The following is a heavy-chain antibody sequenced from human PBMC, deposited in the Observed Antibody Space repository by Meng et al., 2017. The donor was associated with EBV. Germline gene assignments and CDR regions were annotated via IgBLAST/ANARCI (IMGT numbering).Heavy chain of an antibody. Sequence: QVRWVRSGAEVKKPGASVKVSYKASGYTFTSYDINWGRQATGQGLEWMGWMNPNSGNTGYAQKFQGRVTMTRNTSISTAYMELSSLRSEDTAVYYCARGRGVYCSGGSCYPGWFDPWGQGTLVTVSS. V-gene: IGHV1-8*01. CDR2: MNPNSGNT. CDR1: GYTFTSYD. CDR3: ARGRGVYCSGGSCYPGWFDP. D-gene: IGHD2-15*01. J-gene: IGHJ5*02.